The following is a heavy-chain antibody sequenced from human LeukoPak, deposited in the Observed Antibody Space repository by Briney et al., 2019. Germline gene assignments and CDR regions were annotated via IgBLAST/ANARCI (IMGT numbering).Heavy chain of an antibody. Sequence: PSETLSLTCAVYGGSFSGYYWSWIRQPPGKGLEWIGEINHSGSTNYNPSLKSRVTISVDTSKNQFSLKLSSVTAADTAVYYCARALYYYDSSFDYWGQGTLVAVSS. V-gene: IGHV4-34*01. CDR1: GGSFSGYY. CDR2: INHSGST. J-gene: IGHJ4*02. CDR3: ARALYYYDSSFDY. D-gene: IGHD3-22*01.